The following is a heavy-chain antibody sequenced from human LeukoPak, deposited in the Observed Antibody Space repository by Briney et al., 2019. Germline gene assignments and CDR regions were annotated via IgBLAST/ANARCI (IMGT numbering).Heavy chain of an antibody. CDR1: GASISSNY. V-gene: IGHV4-59*12. J-gene: IGHJ4*02. CDR3: VRAREPLVYTYYFDY. Sequence: SETLSLTCTVSGASISSNYWSWIRQPPGKGLEWIGRIYHSGSTYYDPSLKSRVTISVDMSRNQFSLRLSSVTAADTAVYYCVRAREPLVYTYYFDYWGQGTLVTVSS. CDR2: IYHSGST. D-gene: IGHD6-6*01.